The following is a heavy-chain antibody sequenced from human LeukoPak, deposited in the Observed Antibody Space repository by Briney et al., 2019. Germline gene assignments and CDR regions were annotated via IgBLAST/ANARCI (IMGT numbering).Heavy chain of an antibody. D-gene: IGHD3-16*01. Sequence: SVKVSFKASGGTHSSYAISWVRQAPGQGLEWMGGINPIFGTANYAQKFQGRVTITADESTSTAYMELSSLRSEDTAVYYCASLGGSSIRYWGQGTLVTVSS. CDR1: GGTHSSYA. CDR2: INPIFGTA. CDR3: ASLGGSSIRY. V-gene: IGHV1-69*13. J-gene: IGHJ4*02.